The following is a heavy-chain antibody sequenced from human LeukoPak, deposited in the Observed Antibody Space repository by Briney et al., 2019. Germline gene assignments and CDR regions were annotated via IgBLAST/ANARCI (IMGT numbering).Heavy chain of an antibody. V-gene: IGHV4-61*02. CDR3: ASGGGTSDFDY. CDR2: IYASGTT. CDR1: GGSIGIGNFY. D-gene: IGHD1/OR15-1a*01. J-gene: IGHJ4*02. Sequence: SETLSLTCTVSGGSIGIGNFYWSWIWQPAGKGLEWIGRIYASGTTQYNPSLKSRATLSIDTSKNQFSLKLSSVTAADTAVYYCASGGGTSDFDYWGQGTLVTVSS.